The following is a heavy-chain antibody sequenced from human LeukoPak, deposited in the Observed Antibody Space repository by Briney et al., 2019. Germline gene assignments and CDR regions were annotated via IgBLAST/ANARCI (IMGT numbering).Heavy chain of an antibody. J-gene: IGHJ5*02. V-gene: IGHV1-18*01. CDR1: GYTFTSYG. CDR3: ARDLIENYDFWSGYYLSWFDP. D-gene: IGHD3-3*01. Sequence: ASVKVSCTASGYTFTSYGISWVRQAPGQGPEWMGWISAYNGNTNYAQKLQGRVTMTTDTSTSTAYMELRSLRSDDTAVYYCARDLIENYDFWSGYYLSWFDPWGQGTLVTVSS. CDR2: ISAYNGNT.